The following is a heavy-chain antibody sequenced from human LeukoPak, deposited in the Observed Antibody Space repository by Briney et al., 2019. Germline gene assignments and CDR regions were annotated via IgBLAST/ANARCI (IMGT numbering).Heavy chain of an antibody. CDR3: ARGVGSYGYFPFDY. D-gene: IGHD5-18*01. J-gene: IGHJ4*02. V-gene: IGHV4-61*08. CDR2: IYYSGST. CDR1: GGSISSGDYY. Sequence: PSETLSLTCTVSGGSISSGDYYWSWIRQPPGKGLEWIGYIYYSGSTNYNPSLKSRVTISVDTSKNQFSLKLSSVTAADTAVYYCARGVGSYGYFPFDYWGQGTLVTVSS.